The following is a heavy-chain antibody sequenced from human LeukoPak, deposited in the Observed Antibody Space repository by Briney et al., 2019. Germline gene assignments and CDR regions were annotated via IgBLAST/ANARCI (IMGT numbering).Heavy chain of an antibody. J-gene: IGHJ6*03. V-gene: IGHV4-34*01. CDR1: GGSFSGYY. D-gene: IGHD3-9*01. Sequence: PSETLSLTCAVSGGSFSGYYWSWIRQPPGKGLEWIGEINHSGSTNYNPSLKSRVTISVDTSKNQFSLKLSSVTAADTAVYYCARGITLRYFDWLSAIRYYYYYMDVWGKGTTVTVSS. CDR3: ARGITLRYFDWLSAIRYYYYYMDV. CDR2: INHSGST.